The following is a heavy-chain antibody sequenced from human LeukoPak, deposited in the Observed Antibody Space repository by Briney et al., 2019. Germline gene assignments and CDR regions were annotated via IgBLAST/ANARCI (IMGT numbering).Heavy chain of an antibody. CDR3: ASGYVDAFDF. CDR2: IYTSGST. J-gene: IGHJ3*01. Sequence: SQTLSLTYAVSGGSISSGSYYWSWIRQPAGKGLEWIGRIYTSGSTNYNPSLKSRVTISVDTSKNQFSLKLSSVTAADTAAYYCASGYVDAFDFWGQVTTPTVSS. D-gene: IGHD3-22*01. V-gene: IGHV4-61*02. CDR1: GGSISSGSYY.